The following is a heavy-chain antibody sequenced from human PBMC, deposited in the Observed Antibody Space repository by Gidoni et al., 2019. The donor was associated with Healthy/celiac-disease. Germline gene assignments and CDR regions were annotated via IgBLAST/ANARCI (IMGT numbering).Heavy chain of an antibody. J-gene: IGHJ3*02. D-gene: IGHD6-13*01. CDR2: IYHSGST. CDR1: GYSISSGYY. V-gene: IGHV4-38-2*01. Sequence: QVQLQESGPGLVKPSETLSLTCAVSGYSISSGYYWGWLRQPPGKGLEWIGSIYHSGSTYYNPALKSRVTISVDTSKNQFSLKLSSVTAAYTAVYYCARAAWGGQLVDAFDIWGQGTMVTVSS. CDR3: ARAAWGGQLVDAFDI.